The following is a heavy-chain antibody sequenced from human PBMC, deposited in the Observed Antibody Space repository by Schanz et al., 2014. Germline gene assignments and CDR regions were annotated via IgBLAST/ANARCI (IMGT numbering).Heavy chain of an antibody. J-gene: IGHJ5*02. CDR3: TRDVRLDRRGNWFDP. V-gene: IGHV1-8*02. CDR1: GYTFTSYD. D-gene: IGHD1-1*01. Sequence: QVQLVQSGAEVKKPGASVRLSCEASGYTFTSYDINWVRQAPGQGLEWMGWMNPNSGNTGYAQKFQGRVTMTRHTSISTAYMELSSLRSEDTAVYYCTRDVRLDRRGNWFDPWGQGTLVTVSS. CDR2: MNPNSGNT.